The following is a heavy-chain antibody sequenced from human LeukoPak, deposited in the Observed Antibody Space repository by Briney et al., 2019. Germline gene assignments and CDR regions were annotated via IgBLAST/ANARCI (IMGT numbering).Heavy chain of an antibody. J-gene: IGHJ4*02. CDR1: GFTFDDYA. V-gene: IGHV3-9*01. CDR2: ISWNSGSI. D-gene: IGHD5-12*01. Sequence: GGSLRLSCAASGFTFDDYAMHWVRQAPGKGLEWVSGISWNSGSIGYADSVKGRFTIPRDNAKNSLYLQMNSLRAEDTALYYCARRGWYSGYHFDYWGQGTLVTVSS. CDR3: ARRGWYSGYHFDY.